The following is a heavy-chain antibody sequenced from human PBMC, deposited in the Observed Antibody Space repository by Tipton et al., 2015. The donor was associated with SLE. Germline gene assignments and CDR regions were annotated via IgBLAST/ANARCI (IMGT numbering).Heavy chain of an antibody. D-gene: IGHD2-15*01. CDR3: ARYSLTNWHLDL. CDR2: IYYSGGT. CDR1: GGSMSTYY. Sequence: TLSLTCTVSGGSMSTYYWSCIRLPPGKGLEWIGYIYYSGGTSYNPSLNSRVTISVDTSRNQFSLKLTSVTAVDSAVYYCARYSLTNWHLDLWGRGTLVTVSS. V-gene: IGHV4-59*01. J-gene: IGHJ2*01.